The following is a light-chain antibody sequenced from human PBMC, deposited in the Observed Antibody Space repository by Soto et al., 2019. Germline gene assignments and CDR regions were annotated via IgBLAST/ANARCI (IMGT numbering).Light chain of an antibody. CDR3: SSYTNINTRVCV. J-gene: IGLJ1*01. V-gene: IGLV2-14*01. CDR2: EVT. CDR1: SGDIGSYNR. Sequence: QSVLTQPASVSGSPGQSITISCTGTSGDIGSYNRVSWYQQHPGKAPKLIIYEVTDRPSGVSNRFSGSKSGNTASLTISGLQAEDEAEYYCSSYTNINTRVCVFGTGTKVTVL.